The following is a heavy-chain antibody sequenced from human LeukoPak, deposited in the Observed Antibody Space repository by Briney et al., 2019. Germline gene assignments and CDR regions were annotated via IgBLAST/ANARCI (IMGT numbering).Heavy chain of an antibody. CDR2: IHYSGST. D-gene: IGHD2-15*01. CDR3: ARTTEGYCSGGNCYYYYYYMDV. J-gene: IGHJ6*03. V-gene: IGHV4-59*01. Sequence: SETLSLTCTVSGGSISNYYWSWIRQPPGKGLEWIGYIHYSGSTSYNPSLKSRVTISVDTSRNQFSLKLRFVTPADTAVFYCARTTEGYCSGGNCYYYYYYMDVWGKGTTVTVSS. CDR1: GGSISNYY.